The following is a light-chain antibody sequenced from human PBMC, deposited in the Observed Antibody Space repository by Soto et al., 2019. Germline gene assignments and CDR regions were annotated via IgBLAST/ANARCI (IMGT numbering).Light chain of an antibody. Sequence: AIHLTQSPSSLSAYVGDRVTITCRASQGISSALAWYQQRPGEAPKLLIYDASSLESGVPSRFSGSGSGTDFSLTISSLQPEDFATYYCEQFNAYPLTFGGGTKVAIK. CDR3: EQFNAYPLT. CDR1: QGISSA. V-gene: IGKV1-13*02. J-gene: IGKJ4*01. CDR2: DAS.